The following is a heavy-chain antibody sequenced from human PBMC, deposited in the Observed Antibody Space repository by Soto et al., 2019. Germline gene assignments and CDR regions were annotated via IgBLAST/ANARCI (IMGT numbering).Heavy chain of an antibody. CDR1: GASIRNFY. V-gene: IGHV4-59*01. J-gene: IGHJ4*02. CDR2: IYNGERT. Sequence: QVHLQESGPGLVKPSETMSLTCTASGASIRNFYWNWVRQFPGKGLEWIGHIYNGERTNYNPSLKSRVTISVDTSKNQFSLKLSSVTVAATAVYYCAQTTGWPGFDYRGQGTLVTVSS. CDR3: AQTTGWPGFDY. D-gene: IGHD6-19*01.